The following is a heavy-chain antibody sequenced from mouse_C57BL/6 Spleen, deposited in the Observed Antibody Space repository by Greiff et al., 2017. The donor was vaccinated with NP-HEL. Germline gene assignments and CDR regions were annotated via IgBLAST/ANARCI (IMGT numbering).Heavy chain of an antibody. V-gene: IGHV8-8*01. J-gene: IGHJ4*01. Sequence: QVTLKESGPGILQPSQTLSLTCSFSGFSLSTFGMGVGWIRQPSGKGLEWLAHIWWDDDKYYNPALKSRLTISKDTSKNQVFLKIANVDTADTATYYCARRRPPMITTEYYAMDYWGQGTSVTVSS. CDR3: ARRRPPMITTEYYAMDY. CDR1: GFSLSTFGMG. CDR2: IWWDDDK. D-gene: IGHD2-4*01.